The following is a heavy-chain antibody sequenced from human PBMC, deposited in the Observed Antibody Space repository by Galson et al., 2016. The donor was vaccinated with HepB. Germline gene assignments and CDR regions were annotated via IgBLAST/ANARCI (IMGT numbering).Heavy chain of an antibody. J-gene: IGHJ6*02. CDR1: GYTFTRYY. D-gene: IGHD6-19*01. CDR3: ARERGAIAVAEKGDYYYGMDV. Sequence: SVKVSCKASGYTFTRYYMHWVRQAPGQGLECMGTINPSGGTTTYSQKFQDRVTMTRDTSTSTVYMELSSLISEDTAVYYCARERGAIAVAEKGDYYYGMDVWGQGTTVTVSS. CDR2: INPSGGTT. V-gene: IGHV1-46*01.